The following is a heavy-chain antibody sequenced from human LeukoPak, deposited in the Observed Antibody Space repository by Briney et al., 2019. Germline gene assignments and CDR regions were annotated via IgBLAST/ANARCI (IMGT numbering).Heavy chain of an antibody. Sequence: ASVKVSCKASGGTFSSYAISWVRQAPGQGLEWMGGIIPIFGTANYAQKFQGRVTITADKSTSTAYMELSSLRSEDTAVYYCARSQGTVVTAIDYYYYYMDVWGEGTTVTVSS. D-gene: IGHD2-21*02. CDR3: ARSQGTVVTAIDYYYYYMDV. CDR1: GGTFSSYA. V-gene: IGHV1-69*06. CDR2: IIPIFGTA. J-gene: IGHJ6*03.